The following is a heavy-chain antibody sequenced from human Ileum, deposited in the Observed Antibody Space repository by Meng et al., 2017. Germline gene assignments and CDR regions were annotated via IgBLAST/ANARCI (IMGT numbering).Heavy chain of an antibody. Sequence: QGRLVHSAPEGKKPGASVKVSCKASGYSFTTYWLHWVRQAPGQGLEWMGYIDPNSGDTNFAQKFQGRVTMTRDTSISTAYMELSNLRSDDTAVYFCARGVVLGTSRCLDSWGQGTLVTVSS. CDR1: GYSFTTYW. CDR3: ARGVVLGTSRCLDS. D-gene: IGHD2-8*02. V-gene: IGHV1-2*02. CDR2: IDPNSGDT. J-gene: IGHJ4*02.